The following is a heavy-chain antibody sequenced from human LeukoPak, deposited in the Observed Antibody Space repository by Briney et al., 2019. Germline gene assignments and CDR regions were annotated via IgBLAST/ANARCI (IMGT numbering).Heavy chain of an antibody. CDR1: GYIFSGHY. D-gene: IGHD2-21*01. Sequence: ASVKVSCKASGYIFSGHYIQWVRQAPGQGLEWMGWINPASGGTNNAQKFHGRVTMTTDTSISTLYMELNSLRSDDTVVYYCARVLFPSGPTHCFDPWGQGTLVTVSS. J-gene: IGHJ5*02. V-gene: IGHV1-2*02. CDR2: INPASGGT. CDR3: ARVLFPSGPTHCFDP.